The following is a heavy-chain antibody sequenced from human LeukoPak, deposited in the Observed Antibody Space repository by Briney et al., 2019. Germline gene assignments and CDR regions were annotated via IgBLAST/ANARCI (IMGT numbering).Heavy chain of an antibody. CDR1: GFTFSSYA. CDR2: ISPSASRT. D-gene: IGHD2-2*01. J-gene: IGHJ4*02. CDR3: AKVRGVYCSSSACYYFDH. V-gene: IGHV3-23*01. Sequence: PGGSLRLSCAASGFTFSSYAMTWVRQAPGRGLEWLSGISPSASRTDYADSVKGRFTISRDNSKNTLDLQMNSLRPEDTAVYFCAKVRGVYCSSSACYYFDHWGQGTLVTDSS.